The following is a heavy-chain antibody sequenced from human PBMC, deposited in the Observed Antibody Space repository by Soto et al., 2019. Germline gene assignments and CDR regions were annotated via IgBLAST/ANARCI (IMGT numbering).Heavy chain of an antibody. CDR1: GFTFRSYG. J-gene: IGHJ4*02. D-gene: IGHD5-12*01. CDR3: AKMTRGYTYGLDY. Sequence: QLVESGGGVVQPGRSPRLSCETSGFTFRSYGMHWVRQAPGKGLEWVAVISFDGSDIYYADSVRGRFTISRDNSKSTLHLQMNRLRAEDTAVYYCAKMTRGYTYGLDYWGQGTLVTVSS. V-gene: IGHV3-30*18. CDR2: ISFDGSDI.